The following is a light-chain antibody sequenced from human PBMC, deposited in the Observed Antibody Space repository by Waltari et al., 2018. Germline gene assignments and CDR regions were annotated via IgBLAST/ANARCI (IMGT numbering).Light chain of an antibody. Sequence: EVVLTQSPATLSVSPGESATLSCRASQYVNIHLDWYQQKPGQAPRLLIYAASTRATGVPARFSGSGSGTDFTLTISNLQSEDFAVYYCQQYNDWPRTFGLGTKVEIK. CDR1: QYVNIH. V-gene: IGKV3-15*01. CDR2: AAS. J-gene: IGKJ1*01. CDR3: QQYNDWPRT.